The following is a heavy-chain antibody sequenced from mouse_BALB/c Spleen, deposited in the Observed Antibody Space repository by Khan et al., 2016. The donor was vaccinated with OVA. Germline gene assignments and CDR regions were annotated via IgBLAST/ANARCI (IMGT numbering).Heavy chain of an antibody. D-gene: IGHD2-3*01. J-gene: IGHJ4*01. Sequence: EVELVESGGGLVQPGGSRKLSCAASGFTFSNFGMHWVRQAPEKGLEWVAYISSGSNTIYYADTVKGRFTISRDNPKNTLFLPMNSLRSGDTAMYYCARRMIYDGYYGGAMDYWGQGTSVTGSS. CDR3: ARRMIYDGYYGGAMDY. V-gene: IGHV5-17*02. CDR2: ISSGSNTI. CDR1: GFTFSNFG.